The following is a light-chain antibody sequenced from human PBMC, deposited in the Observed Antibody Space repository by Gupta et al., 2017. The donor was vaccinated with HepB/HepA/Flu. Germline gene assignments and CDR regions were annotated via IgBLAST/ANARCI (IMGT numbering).Light chain of an antibody. Sequence: DIQMTQSPSSLSASVGDRVTITIQASQDISNYLNWYQQKPGKAPKLLIYDASNLETEVPSRFSGSGYLTDFTFTISIRQPEDLATYSCQQEDNLLITFGGATXVEIK. CDR1: QDISNY. CDR2: DAS. J-gene: IGKJ4*01. V-gene: IGKV1-33*01. CDR3: QQEDNLLIT.